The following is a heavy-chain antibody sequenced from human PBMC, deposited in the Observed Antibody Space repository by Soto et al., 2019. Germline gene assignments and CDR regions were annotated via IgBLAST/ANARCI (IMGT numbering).Heavy chain of an antibody. J-gene: IGHJ6*02. CDR2: IYPGDSDT. CDR3: ASSNIVVVPAAMRHYYYYGMDV. D-gene: IGHD2-2*01. V-gene: IGHV5-51*01. CDR1: GYSFTSYW. Sequence: PGESLKISCKGSGYSFTSYWIGWVRQMPGKGLEWMGIIYPGDSDTRYSPSFQGQVTISADKSISTAYLQWSSLKASDTAMYYCASSNIVVVPAAMRHYYYYGMDVWGQGTTVTVSS.